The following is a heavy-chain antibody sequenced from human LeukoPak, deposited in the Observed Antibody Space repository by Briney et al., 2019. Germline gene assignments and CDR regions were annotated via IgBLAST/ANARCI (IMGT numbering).Heavy chain of an antibody. CDR1: GGTFSSYA. V-gene: IGHV1-69*13. CDR2: IIPIFGTA. J-gene: IGHJ6*02. Sequence: SVKVSCKASGGTFSSYAISWVRQAPGQGLEWMGGIIPIFGTANYARKFQGRVTITADESTSTAYMELSSLRSEDTAVYYCARARRVDTAMAWYYYYGMDVWGQGTTVTVSS. CDR3: ARARRVDTAMAWYYYYGMDV. D-gene: IGHD5-18*01.